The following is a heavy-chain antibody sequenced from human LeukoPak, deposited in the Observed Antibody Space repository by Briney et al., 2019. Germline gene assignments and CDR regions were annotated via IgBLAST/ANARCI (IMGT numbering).Heavy chain of an antibody. J-gene: IGHJ6*03. CDR1: GFSFKDYG. Sequence: PGGSLRLSCAASGFSFKDYGMHWVRQAPGKGLEWVAFIRYDEINKYYADSVKDRFTISRDNSQNTLYLQMNSLRVEDTAVYYCAKRATITASAYYYFYYMDVWGKGTTVTVSS. D-gene: IGHD5-24*01. CDR3: AKRATITASAYYYFYYMDV. CDR2: IRYDEINK. V-gene: IGHV3-30*02.